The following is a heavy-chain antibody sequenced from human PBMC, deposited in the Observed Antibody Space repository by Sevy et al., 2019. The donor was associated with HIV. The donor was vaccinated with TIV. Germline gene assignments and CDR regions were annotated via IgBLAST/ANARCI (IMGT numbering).Heavy chain of an antibody. V-gene: IGHV3-21*01. Sequence: GGSLRLSCTASGFTFGSYSMNWVRQAPGKGLEWVSSISSTSSDIYYADSVKGRFTVSRDNAKNSLYLQMNSLRAEDTAVYYCARDPHSSSWPYYFDYWGQGTLVTVSS. D-gene: IGHD6-13*01. CDR2: ISSTSSDI. J-gene: IGHJ4*02. CDR1: GFTFGSYS. CDR3: ARDPHSSSWPYYFDY.